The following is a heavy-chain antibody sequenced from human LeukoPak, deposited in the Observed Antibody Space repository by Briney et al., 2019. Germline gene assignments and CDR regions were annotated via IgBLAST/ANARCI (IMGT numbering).Heavy chain of an antibody. CDR1: GGSISSSSYY. D-gene: IGHD3-3*01. CDR3: ASHQYDFWSGYYVY. Sequence: SETLSLTCTVSGGSISSSSYYWGWIRQPPGKGLEWIGSIYYSGSTYYNPSLKSRVTISVDTSKNQFSLKLSSVTAADTAVYYCASHQYDFWSGYYVYWGQGTLVTVSS. V-gene: IGHV4-39*07. CDR2: IYYSGST. J-gene: IGHJ4*02.